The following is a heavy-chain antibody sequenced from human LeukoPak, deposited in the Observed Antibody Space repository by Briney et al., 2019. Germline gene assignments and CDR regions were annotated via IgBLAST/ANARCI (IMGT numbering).Heavy chain of an antibody. CDR2: IYPGDSDT. CDR3: ASTHQEDYYYYGMDV. Sequence: GESLKISCKGSGYSFTSYWIGWVRQMPGKGLEWMGIIYPGDSDTRYSPSFQGQVTISADKSISTAYLQWSSLKASDTAMYYCASTHQEDYYYYGMDVWGQGTTVTVSS. CDR1: GYSFTSYW. V-gene: IGHV5-51*01. J-gene: IGHJ6*02. D-gene: IGHD2-2*01.